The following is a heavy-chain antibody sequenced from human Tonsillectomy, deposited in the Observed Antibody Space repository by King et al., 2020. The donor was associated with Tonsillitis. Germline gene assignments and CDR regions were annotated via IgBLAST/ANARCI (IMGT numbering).Heavy chain of an antibody. CDR1: GGSISSRSYY. Sequence: QLQESGPGLVKPSETLSLTCTVSGGSISSRSYYWGWIRQPPGKGLEWIGSIYYSGSTYYNSSLKSRVTISVDTSKSQFSLKLNSVTAADTAVYFCARLHGLRGAAVWVDYGGQGTRVTVSS. V-gene: IGHV4-39*01. J-gene: IGHJ4*02. CDR3: ARLHGLRGAAVWVDY. D-gene: IGHD6-13*01. CDR2: IYYSGST.